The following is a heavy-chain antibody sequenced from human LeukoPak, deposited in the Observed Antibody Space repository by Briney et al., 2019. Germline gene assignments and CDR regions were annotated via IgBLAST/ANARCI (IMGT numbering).Heavy chain of an antibody. CDR3: AKDASSTSVYWYFDR. D-gene: IGHD2-2*01. V-gene: IGHV3-21*01. CDR2: IYSGSDCI. CDR1: GFTFSSDT. J-gene: IGHJ2*01. Sequence: PGGPLRLSCVASGFTFSSDTMNGVRQARGKGLEGVSTIYSGSDCICYADSVKGRFTISRDDAKNSLYLQMSSLRAEDTAVYYCAKDASSTSVYWYFDRWGRGTLVTVSS.